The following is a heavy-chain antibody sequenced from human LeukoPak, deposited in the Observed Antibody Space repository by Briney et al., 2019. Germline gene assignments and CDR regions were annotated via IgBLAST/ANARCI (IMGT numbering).Heavy chain of an antibody. CDR1: GFTFEDYG. J-gene: IGHJ6*02. CDR2: INWNGGST. CDR3: ARGSYSYGTENYYYGMDV. V-gene: IGHV3-20*01. Sequence: GGSLRLSCAASGFTFEDYGMSWVRQAPGKGLEWVSGINWNGGSTGYADSVKGRFTISRDNAKNSLYLQMNSLRAEDTALYHCARGSYSYGTENYYYGMDVWGQGTTVTVSS. D-gene: IGHD5-18*01.